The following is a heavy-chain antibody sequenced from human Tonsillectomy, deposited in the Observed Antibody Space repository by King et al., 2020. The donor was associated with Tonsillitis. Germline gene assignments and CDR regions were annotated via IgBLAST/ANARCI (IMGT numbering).Heavy chain of an antibody. Sequence: VQLVESGGGLVQPGGSLRLSCAASGFTFSSYAMSWVRQAPGKGLEWVSTISGSGGSTYYADSVKGRFTISRDNSKNTLYLQMNSLRAEDTAVYYCAKDPTPVSDAPGTPHPVLWFGEFADHFGMDVRGHGPTVTVSS. CDR3: AKDPTPVSDAPGTPHPVLWFGEFADHFGMDV. D-gene: IGHD3-10*01. CDR1: GFTFSSYA. CDR2: ISGSGGST. V-gene: IGHV3-23*04. J-gene: IGHJ6*02.